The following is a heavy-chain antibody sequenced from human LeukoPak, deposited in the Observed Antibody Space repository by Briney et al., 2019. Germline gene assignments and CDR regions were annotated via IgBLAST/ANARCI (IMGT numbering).Heavy chain of an antibody. CDR3: ASVPYDTGRVDY. CDR2: INHSGST. CDR1: GGSFSGYY. Sequence: PSETLSLTCAVYGGSFSGYYWSWIRQPPGKGLEWIGEINHSGSTNYNPSLKSRVTISVDTSKNQFSLKLSSVTAADTAVYYCASVPYDTGRVDYWGQGTLVTVSS. D-gene: IGHD3-22*01. V-gene: IGHV4-34*01. J-gene: IGHJ4*02.